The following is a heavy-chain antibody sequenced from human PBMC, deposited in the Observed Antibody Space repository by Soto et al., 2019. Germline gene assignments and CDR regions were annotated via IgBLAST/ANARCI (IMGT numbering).Heavy chain of an antibody. Sequence: PSETLSLTCAVYGGSFSGYYWSWIRQPPGKGLEWIGEINHSGSTNYNPSLKSRVTISIDTSKNQFSLKLSSVTAADTAVYYCARGGPVLLWFGELLGFDYWGQGTLVTVSS. J-gene: IGHJ4*02. V-gene: IGHV4-34*01. CDR3: ARGGPVLLWFGELLGFDY. CDR1: GGSFSGYY. CDR2: INHSGST. D-gene: IGHD3-10*01.